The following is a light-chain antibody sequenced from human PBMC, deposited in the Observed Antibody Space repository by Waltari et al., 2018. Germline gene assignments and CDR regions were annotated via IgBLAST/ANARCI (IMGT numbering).Light chain of an antibody. Sequence: DIQMTQSHSTLSASVGDRVTITCRASQSISSWLAWYHQKPGKAPKLLIYKASSLESGVPSRFSGSGSGTEFTLTISSLQPDDFATYYCQQYNSYSRFTFGPGTKVDIK. J-gene: IGKJ3*01. V-gene: IGKV1-5*03. CDR3: QQYNSYSRFT. CDR2: KAS. CDR1: QSISSW.